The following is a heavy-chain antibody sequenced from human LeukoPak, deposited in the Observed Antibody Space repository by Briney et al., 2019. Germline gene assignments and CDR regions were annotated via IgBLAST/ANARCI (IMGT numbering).Heavy chain of an antibody. D-gene: IGHD6-13*01. CDR2: IKQDGSEK. CDR3: ARTSWGIAAAGDY. V-gene: IGHV3-7*01. Sequence: GGCLRLSCAASGFTFSNCWMSWVRQAPGKGLEWVANIKQDGSEKYYVDSVKGRFTISRDNAKNSLYLQMNSLRAEDTAVYYCARTSWGIAAAGDYWGQGTLVTVSP. CDR1: GFTFSNCW. J-gene: IGHJ4*02.